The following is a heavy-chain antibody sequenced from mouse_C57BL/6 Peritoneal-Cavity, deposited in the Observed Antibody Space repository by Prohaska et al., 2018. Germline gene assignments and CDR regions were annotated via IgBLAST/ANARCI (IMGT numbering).Heavy chain of an antibody. CDR1: GIDFSRYW. J-gene: IGHJ1*03. CDR3: ARPPLLSHWYFDV. CDR2: INPDSSTI. V-gene: IGHV4-1*01. D-gene: IGHD2-1*01. Sequence: EVKLLQSGGGPVQPGGSLKLSCAASGIDFSRYWMSWVRRAPGKGLEWIGEINPDSSTINYAPSLKDKFIISRDNAKNTLYLQMSKVRSEDTALYYCARPPLLSHWYFDVWGTGTTVTVSS.